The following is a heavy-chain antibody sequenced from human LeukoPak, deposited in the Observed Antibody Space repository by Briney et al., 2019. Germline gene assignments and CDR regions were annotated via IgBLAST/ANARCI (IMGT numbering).Heavy chain of an antibody. V-gene: IGHV1-69*04. D-gene: IGHD2-15*01. CDR2: IIPILGIA. CDR1: GGTFSSYA. CDR3: ARDRYCSGGSCYPFDY. Sequence: SVKVSCKASGGTFSSYAISWVRQAPGQGLEWMGRIIPILGIANYAQKFQGRVTITADKSTSTAYMELSSLRSDDTAVYYCARDRYCSGGSCYPFDYWGQGTLVTVSS. J-gene: IGHJ4*02.